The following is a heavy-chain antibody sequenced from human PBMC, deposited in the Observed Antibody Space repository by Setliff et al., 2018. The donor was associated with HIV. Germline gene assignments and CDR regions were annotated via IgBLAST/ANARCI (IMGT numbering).Heavy chain of an antibody. CDR2: IKQDGSEK. CDR1: GFTFSDNW. V-gene: IGHV3-7*03. CDR3: AALSLRTNPVYGILGNWFDS. J-gene: IGHJ5*01. D-gene: IGHD1-7*01. Sequence: PGGSLRLSCAASGFTFSDNWMSWVRQAPGKGLEWVATIKQDGSEKYYVDSVKGRFTISRDNGKNSLSLQMNSLRAEDTAVYYCAALSLRTNPVYGILGNWFDSWGRGTLVTVSS.